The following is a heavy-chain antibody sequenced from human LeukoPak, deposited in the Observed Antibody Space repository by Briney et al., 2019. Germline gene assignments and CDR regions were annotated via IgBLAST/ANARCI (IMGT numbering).Heavy chain of an antibody. V-gene: IGHV1-18*01. CDR3: ARDRALVLMMYAFDY. Sequence: ASVKVSCKASGYTFTSYGISWVRQAPGQGLEWMGWISAYNGNTNYAQKLQGRVTMTTDTSTSTAYMELRSLRSDDTAVYYCARDRALVLMMYAFDYWGQGTLVTVSS. D-gene: IGHD2-8*01. CDR2: ISAYNGNT. J-gene: IGHJ4*02. CDR1: GYTFTSYG.